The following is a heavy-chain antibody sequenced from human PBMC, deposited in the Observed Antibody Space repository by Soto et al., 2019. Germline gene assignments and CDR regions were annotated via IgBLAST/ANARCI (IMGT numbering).Heavy chain of an antibody. V-gene: IGHV3-21*01. J-gene: IGHJ5*02. CDR2: SSSSSSYI. CDR1: GFTLSSYS. D-gene: IGHD2-15*01. Sequence: EVQLVESGGGLVKPGGSLRLSCAASGFTLSSYSMNWVRQAPGKGLEWVSSSSSSSSYIYYADSVKGRFTIPRDNAKNSLYLQMNSLRAEDTAVYYCARGCSGGSCYSRYWFDPWGQGTLVTVSS. CDR3: ARGCSGGSCYSRYWFDP.